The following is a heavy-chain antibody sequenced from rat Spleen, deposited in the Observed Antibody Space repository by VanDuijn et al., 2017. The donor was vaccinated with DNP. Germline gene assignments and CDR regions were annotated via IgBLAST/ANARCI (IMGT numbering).Heavy chain of an antibody. Sequence: EVQLVESGGGLVQPGNSLKLSCAASGFTFSNYGMAWVPQAPTKGLEWVASISTSGGTTYYRDSVRGRFTISRHNAKSTLYLQMDSLRSEDTATYYCTTRTTGIFDYWGQGVMVSVSS. D-gene: IGHD1-7*01. V-gene: IGHV5S23*01. CDR1: GFTFSNYG. J-gene: IGHJ2*01. CDR2: ISTSGGTT. CDR3: TTRTTGIFDY.